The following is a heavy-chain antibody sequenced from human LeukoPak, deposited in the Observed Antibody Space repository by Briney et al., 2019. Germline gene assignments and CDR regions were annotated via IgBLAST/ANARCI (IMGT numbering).Heavy chain of an antibody. Sequence: GGSLRLSCAASGFTFRTSGMSWVRQAPGRGLEWVSAISGSGVSTYYADSVKGRFTISRDNSKNTLYLQMNSLRAEDTAVYYCAKEYGYTYGEFDYWGQGTLVTVSS. D-gene: IGHD5-18*01. CDR3: AKEYGYTYGEFDY. J-gene: IGHJ4*02. CDR2: ISGSGVST. V-gene: IGHV3-23*01. CDR1: GFTFRTSG.